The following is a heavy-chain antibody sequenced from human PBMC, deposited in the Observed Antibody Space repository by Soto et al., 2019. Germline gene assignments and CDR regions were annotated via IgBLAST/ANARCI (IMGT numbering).Heavy chain of an antibody. CDR2: ISWNSGSI. D-gene: IGHD2-2*01. Sequence: SLRLSCAASGFTFDDYAMHWVRQAPGKGLEWVSGISWNSGSIGYADSVKGRFTISRDNAKNSLYLQMNSLRAEDTALYYCAKDLCSSTSCYFPYYYYGMDVWGQGTTVTVSS. V-gene: IGHV3-9*01. CDR1: GFTFDDYA. CDR3: AKDLCSSTSCYFPYYYYGMDV. J-gene: IGHJ6*02.